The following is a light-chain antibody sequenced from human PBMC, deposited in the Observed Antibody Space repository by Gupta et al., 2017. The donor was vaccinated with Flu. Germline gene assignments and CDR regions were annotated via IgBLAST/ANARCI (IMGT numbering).Light chain of an antibody. CDR1: QNLLYTSSGKNY. Sequence: LGERATINCKSSQNLLYTSSGKNYLAWYPQKPGQPPKLLISWASIRESGVPDRFSGSGSGTDFTLTISSLQAEDVAVYYCQQYYATLALTFGGGTKLEIK. CDR2: WAS. V-gene: IGKV4-1*01. CDR3: QQYYATLALT. J-gene: IGKJ4*01.